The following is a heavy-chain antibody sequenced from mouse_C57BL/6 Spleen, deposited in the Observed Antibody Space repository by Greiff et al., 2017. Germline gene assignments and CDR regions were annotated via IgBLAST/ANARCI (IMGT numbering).Heavy chain of an antibody. CDR2: IDPEDGDT. Sequence: VQLQQSGAELVRPGASVKLSCTASGFNINDYYMHWVKQRPEQGLEWIGRIDPEDGDTEYAPKFQGKATMTADTSSNTAYLQLSSLTSEDTAVYYCTFTAQATYYFDYWGQGTTLTVSS. D-gene: IGHD3-2*02. V-gene: IGHV14-1*01. CDR3: TFTAQATYYFDY. J-gene: IGHJ2*01. CDR1: GFNINDYY.